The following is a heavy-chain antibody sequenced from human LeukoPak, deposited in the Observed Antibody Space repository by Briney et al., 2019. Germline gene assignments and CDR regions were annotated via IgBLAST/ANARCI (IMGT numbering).Heavy chain of an antibody. Sequence: PGGSLRLSCAVSGLIFSSYWMSWVRQAPGKGLEWVANIKQDGSEKYYVDSVKGRFTIPRDNAKNSLYLQMNSLRAEDTAVYYCAREDIVVVPAAPKGDFFDYWGQGTLVTVSS. CDR1: GLIFSSYW. J-gene: IGHJ4*02. CDR2: IKQDGSEK. V-gene: IGHV3-7*01. D-gene: IGHD2-2*01. CDR3: AREDIVVVPAAPKGDFFDY.